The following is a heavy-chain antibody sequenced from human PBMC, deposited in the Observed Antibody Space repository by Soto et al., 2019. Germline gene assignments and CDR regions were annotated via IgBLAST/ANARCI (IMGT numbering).Heavy chain of an antibody. D-gene: IGHD3-10*01. CDR3: ASRKSSPYFDY. V-gene: IGHV4-59*08. CDR1: GGSISVYY. Sequence: KPSETLSRTCTVSGGSISVYYWTCIRQSPGKGLEWIGFIYYTGSTNYNPSLKSRVTISVDTSKNQFSLKLSSVTAADTAVYYCASRKSSPYFDYWGQGTLVTVSS. J-gene: IGHJ4*02. CDR2: IYYTGST.